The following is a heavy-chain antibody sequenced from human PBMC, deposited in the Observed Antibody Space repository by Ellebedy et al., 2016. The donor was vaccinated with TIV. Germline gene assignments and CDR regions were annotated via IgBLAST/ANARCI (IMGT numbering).Heavy chain of an antibody. J-gene: IGHJ4*02. CDR1: GYTFTSYY. CDR3: AREPIGGDMIFDY. D-gene: IGHD3-16*01. CDR2: INPSGGGT. Sequence: AASVKVSCKASGYTFTSYYMHWARQAPGQGLEWMGIINPSGGGTTYSQKFQGRVTMSRDTSTSTVYMDLSSLRSEDTAVYYCAREPIGGDMIFDYWGQGTLVTVSS. V-gene: IGHV1-46*01.